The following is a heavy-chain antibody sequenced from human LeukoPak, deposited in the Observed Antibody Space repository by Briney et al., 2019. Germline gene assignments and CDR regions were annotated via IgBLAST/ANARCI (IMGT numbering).Heavy chain of an antibody. CDR2: IYHSGST. Sequence: KPSETLSLTCAVSGYSISSGYYWGWVRQPPGKGLEWIGSIYHSGSTNYNPSLKSRVTISVDTSKNQFSLKLSSVTAADTAVYYCARLTERRVPYSGYERYWFDPWGQGTLVTVSS. V-gene: IGHV4-38-2*01. J-gene: IGHJ5*02. CDR1: GYSISSGYY. D-gene: IGHD5-12*01. CDR3: ARLTERRVPYSGYERYWFDP.